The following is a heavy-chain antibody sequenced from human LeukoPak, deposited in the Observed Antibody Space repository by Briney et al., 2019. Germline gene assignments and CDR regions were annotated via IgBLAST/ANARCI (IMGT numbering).Heavy chain of an antibody. CDR3: AKFLPTHIVVANYYFDY. CDR1: GFTFSSYA. J-gene: IGHJ4*02. D-gene: IGHD2-21*01. Sequence: GGSLRLXCAASGFTFSSYAMSWVRQAPGKGLEWVSAISGSGGSTYYAGSVKGRFTISRDNSKNTLYLQMNSLRAEDTAVYYCAKFLPTHIVVANYYFDYWGQGTLVTVSS. CDR2: ISGSGGST. V-gene: IGHV3-23*01.